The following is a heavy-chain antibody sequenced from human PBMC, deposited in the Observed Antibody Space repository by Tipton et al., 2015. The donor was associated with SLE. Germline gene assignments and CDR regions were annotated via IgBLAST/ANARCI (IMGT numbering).Heavy chain of an antibody. V-gene: IGHV1-8*01. CDR2: MNPNSGNT. J-gene: IGHJ2*01. D-gene: IGHD3-22*01. CDR3: ARGRYSSAYYSSTGGFDL. CDR1: GYTLTSYD. Sequence: QVQLVQSGPEVKKPGASVKVSCKASGYTLTSYDINWVRQAPGQGLEWMGWMNPNSGNTGYAQKFQGRLTMTRSTSISTAYMELSSLRSEDTAVYYCARGRYSSAYYSSTGGFDLWGRGTLVTVSS.